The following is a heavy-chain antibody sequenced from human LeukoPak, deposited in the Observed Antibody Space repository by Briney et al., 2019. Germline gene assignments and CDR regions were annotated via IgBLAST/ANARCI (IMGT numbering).Heavy chain of an antibody. D-gene: IGHD1-26*01. Sequence: ASVKVSCKASGYTFTSYGISWVRQAPGQGLEWMGWINTNTGNPTYAQGFTGRFVFSLDTSVSTAYLQISSLKAEDTAVYYCARRDHSGSYQISPGDFDYWGQGTLVTVSS. V-gene: IGHV7-4-1*02. J-gene: IGHJ4*02. CDR3: ARRDHSGSYQISPGDFDY. CDR1: GYTFTSYG. CDR2: INTNTGNP.